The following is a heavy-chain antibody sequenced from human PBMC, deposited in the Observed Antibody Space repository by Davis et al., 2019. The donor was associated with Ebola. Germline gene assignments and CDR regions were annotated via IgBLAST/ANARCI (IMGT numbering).Heavy chain of an antibody. V-gene: IGHV1-69*02. J-gene: IGHJ4*02. CDR2: IIPILGIA. CDR3: ATVGLQL. D-gene: IGHD1-1*01. Sequence: AASVKVSCKASGGTFSSYTISWVRQAPGQGLEWMGRIIPILGIANYAQKFQGRVTITADKSTNTAYMELSGLTSEDTAVYYYATVGLQLWGQGTLVTVSS. CDR1: GGTFSSYT.